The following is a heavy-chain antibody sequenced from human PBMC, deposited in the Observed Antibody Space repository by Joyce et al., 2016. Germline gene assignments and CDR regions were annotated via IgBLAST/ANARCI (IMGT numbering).Heavy chain of an antibody. V-gene: IGHV4-39*07. Sequence: QLQLQESGPGLVKPSETLTLTCTVSGGSVNSDRYFWAWIRQPPGKALEWVGSIYYSGTAYYNPSLKSRLTMSVDMSTNQFSLKLKSVTAGDTAVYYCARLVTWQLFDYWGQGILITVS. J-gene: IGHJ4*02. CDR3: ARLVTWQLFDY. CDR2: IYYSGTA. D-gene: IGHD2-8*02. CDR1: GGSVNSDRYF.